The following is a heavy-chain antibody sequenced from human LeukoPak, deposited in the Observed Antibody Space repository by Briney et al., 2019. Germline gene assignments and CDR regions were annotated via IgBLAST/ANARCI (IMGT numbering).Heavy chain of an antibody. V-gene: IGHV3-48*03. CDR1: GFTFSSYE. CDR3: ARDSGIAAAGMVY. CDR2: ISSSGSTI. Sequence: GGSLRLSCAASGFTFSSYEMNWVRRAPGKGLEWVSYISSSGSTIYYADSVEGRFTISRDNAKNSLYLQMNSLRGEDTAVYYCARDSGIAAAGMVYWGQGTLVTV. J-gene: IGHJ4*02. D-gene: IGHD6-13*01.